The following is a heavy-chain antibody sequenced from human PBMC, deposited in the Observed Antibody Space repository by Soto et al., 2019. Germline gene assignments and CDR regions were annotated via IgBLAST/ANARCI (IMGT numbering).Heavy chain of an antibody. D-gene: IGHD3-22*01. CDR2: ISYSGST. V-gene: IGHV4-59*01. CDR1: GGYIISYY. CDR3: ARDYYDRSGPRYYYYGMDV. J-gene: IGHJ6*02. Sequence: SVTMSVTCTVSGGYIISYYWSWIRQTPGKGLEWIGYISYSGSTNYNPSLKSRVTISLDTSKNQFSLRLSSVTAADTAVYYWARDYYDRSGPRYYYYGMDVWGQGTTVTVSS.